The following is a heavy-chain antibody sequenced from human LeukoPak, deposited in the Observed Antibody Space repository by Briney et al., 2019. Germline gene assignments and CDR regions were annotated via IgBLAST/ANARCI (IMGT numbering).Heavy chain of an antibody. J-gene: IGHJ5*02. Sequence: SETLSLTCTVSGGSISSYYWSWIRQPPGKGLEWIGYIYTSGSTNYNPSLKSRVTISVDTSKNQFSLKLSSETAADTAVYYCARPDSLTGAFDPWGQGTLVTVSS. CDR1: GGSISSYY. CDR2: IYTSGST. V-gene: IGHV4-4*09. D-gene: IGHD4-11*01. CDR3: ARPDSLTGAFDP.